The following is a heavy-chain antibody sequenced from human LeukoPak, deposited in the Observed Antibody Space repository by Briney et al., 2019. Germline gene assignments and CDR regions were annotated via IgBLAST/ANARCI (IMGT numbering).Heavy chain of an antibody. V-gene: IGHV3-23*01. D-gene: IGHD2-21*02. Sequence: GGSLRLSCAASGFTFSSYGMSWVRQAPGKGLEWVSAISGSGGSTYYADSVKGRFTISRDNSKNTLYLQMNSLRAEDTAVYYCARDSTAVVTAEFDYWGQGTLVTVSS. J-gene: IGHJ4*02. CDR3: ARDSTAVVTAEFDY. CDR2: ISGSGGST. CDR1: GFTFSSYG.